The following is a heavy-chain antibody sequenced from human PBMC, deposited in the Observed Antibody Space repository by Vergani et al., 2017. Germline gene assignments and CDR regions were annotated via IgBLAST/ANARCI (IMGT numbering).Heavy chain of an antibody. Sequence: QVQLVQSGAEVKTPGASVKVSCKASGYTFTSYYMHWVRQAPGQGLEWMGIINPSGGSTTYAQQFQCRLTMTRDTSTSTVYMDLSNLRSEDTAVYYCARPHGDILPPDPRRLDYWGQGTLVTVSS. CDR3: ARPHGDILPPDPRRLDY. V-gene: IGHV1-46*03. CDR1: GYTFTSYY. CDR2: INPSGGST. J-gene: IGHJ4*02.